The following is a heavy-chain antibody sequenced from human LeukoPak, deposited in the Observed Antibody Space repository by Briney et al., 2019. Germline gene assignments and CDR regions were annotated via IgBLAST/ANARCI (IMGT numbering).Heavy chain of an antibody. CDR2: INDSGGSA. CDR3: ARGVSGWPYYLDY. Sequence: GGSLRLSCAASGFTFSNSVMSWVRQAPGKGLEWVSSINDSGGSAYCADSVKGRFTIPRDNSKNTLYLQMNSLRAEDTAVYYCARGVSGWPYYLDYWGQGALVTVSS. D-gene: IGHD6-19*01. CDR1: GFTFSNSV. J-gene: IGHJ4*02. V-gene: IGHV3-23*01.